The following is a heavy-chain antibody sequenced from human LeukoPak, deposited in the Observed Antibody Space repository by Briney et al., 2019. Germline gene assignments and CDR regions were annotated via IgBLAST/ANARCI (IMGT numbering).Heavy chain of an antibody. CDR1: GFTFDDYT. CDR3: AKGGRRQLGCRFDY. J-gene: IGHJ4*02. D-gene: IGHD6-6*01. CDR2: ISWDGGST. Sequence: GGSLRLSCAASGFTFDDYTMHWVRQAPGKGLEWVSLISWDGGSTYYADSVKGRFTISRDNSKNSLYLQMNSLRTEDTALYYCAKGGRRQLGCRFDYWGQGTLVTVSS. V-gene: IGHV3-43*01.